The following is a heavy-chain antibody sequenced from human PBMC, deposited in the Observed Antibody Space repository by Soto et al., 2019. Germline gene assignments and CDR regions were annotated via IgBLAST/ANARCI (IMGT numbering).Heavy chain of an antibody. V-gene: IGHV1-3*01. CDR1: GYTFTSYA. CDR2: INAGNGNT. CDR3: ARGRMVRGVIISSYYYYGMDV. Sequence: QVQLVQSGAEVKKPGASVKVSCKASGYTFTSYAMHWVRQAPGQRLEWMGWINAGNGNTKYSQKFQCRVTITRDTSASTADMELSSLRYEDTAVYYCARGRMVRGVIISSYYYYGMDVWGQGTTVTVSS. D-gene: IGHD3-10*01. J-gene: IGHJ6*02.